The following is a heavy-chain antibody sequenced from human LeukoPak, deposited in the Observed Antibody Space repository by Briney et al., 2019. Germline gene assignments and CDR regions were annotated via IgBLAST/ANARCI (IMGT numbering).Heavy chain of an antibody. CDR3: VKDFLHGPHIEPVGSVGPFDY. CDR2: LHADSGMT. Sequence: ETLSLTCTVSGGSISSSSYYWGWVRQPPGKGLEWVSGLHADSGMTYYADSVKGRFTISRDNSKNTLYFQMNSLRAEDTAVYYCVKDFLHGPHIEPVGSVGPFDYWGQGTLVTVSS. D-gene: IGHD2-2*01. J-gene: IGHJ4*02. CDR1: GGSISSSSYY. V-gene: IGHV3-23*01.